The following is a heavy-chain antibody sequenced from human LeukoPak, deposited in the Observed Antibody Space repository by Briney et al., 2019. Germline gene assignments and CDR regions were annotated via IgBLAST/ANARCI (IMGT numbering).Heavy chain of an antibody. Sequence: SETLSLTCTVSGGSISSGDYYWSWIRQPPGKGLEWIGYIYYSGSTYYNPSLKSRVTTSVNTSNNQFSLKLGSVTAADTAVYYCARVMTTKSFDIWGEGKMVTVSS. CDR3: ARVMTTKSFDI. D-gene: IGHD4-17*01. J-gene: IGHJ3*02. CDR1: GGSISSGDYY. CDR2: IYYSGST. V-gene: IGHV4-30-4*08.